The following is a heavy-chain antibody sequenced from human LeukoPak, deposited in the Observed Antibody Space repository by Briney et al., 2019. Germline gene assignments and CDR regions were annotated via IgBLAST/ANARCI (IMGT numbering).Heavy chain of an antibody. Sequence: GGSLRLSCAASGFTFSSYAMSWVRQAPGKGLEWVSAISGSGGSTYHADSVKGRFTISRDNAKNTLYLQMNSLRAEDTAVYFCARMYYHDSSDYYWAPDYWGQGTLVTVSS. D-gene: IGHD3-22*01. CDR1: GFTFSSYA. CDR3: ARMYYHDSSDYYWAPDY. V-gene: IGHV3-23*01. J-gene: IGHJ4*02. CDR2: ISGSGGST.